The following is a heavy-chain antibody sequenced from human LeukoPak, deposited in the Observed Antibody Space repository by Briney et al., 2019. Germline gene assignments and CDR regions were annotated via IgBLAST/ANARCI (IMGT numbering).Heavy chain of an antibody. CDR2: INWNSGSI. D-gene: IGHD1-26*01. V-gene: IGHV3-9*01. J-gene: IGHJ4*02. CDR1: GFTFDDYA. Sequence: LGGSLSLSCAAPGFTFDDYAMHLVPPAPGKGLELGPGINWNSGSICYADSGKGRVTILRDNAKKSLYLQMHSLRAEETALSYCAKDSGGWELLMDYWGKGTLVTVS. CDR3: AKDSGGWELLMDY.